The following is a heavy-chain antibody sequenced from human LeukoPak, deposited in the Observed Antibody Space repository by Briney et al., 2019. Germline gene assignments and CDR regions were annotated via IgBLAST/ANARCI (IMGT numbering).Heavy chain of an antibody. CDR3: ARLEILKISDAFDI. J-gene: IGHJ3*02. CDR1: GGSLTNYDYH. D-gene: IGHD3-9*01. Sequence: SETLSLTCSVSGGSLTNYDYHWGWIRQPPGKGLEWIGTVFYSGGTYYIPSLRGRVTISADKSKNQFSLKLTSLTPADTAVYYCARLEILKISDAFDIWGQGTMVTVSS. CDR2: VFYSGGT. V-gene: IGHV4-39*07.